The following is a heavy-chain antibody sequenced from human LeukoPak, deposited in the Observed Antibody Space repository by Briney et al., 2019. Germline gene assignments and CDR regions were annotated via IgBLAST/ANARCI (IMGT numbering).Heavy chain of an antibody. Sequence: GGSLRLSCTASGFTFGDYTMNWVRRAPGKGLEWVGFIRSKAYGGTTEYAASVKGRFTISRDDSKSIAYLQMNSLKTEDTAVYYCTREIAVAGTLGYWGQGTLVTVSS. D-gene: IGHD6-19*01. J-gene: IGHJ4*02. CDR1: GFTFGDYT. CDR3: TREIAVAGTLGY. V-gene: IGHV3-49*04. CDR2: IRSKAYGGTT.